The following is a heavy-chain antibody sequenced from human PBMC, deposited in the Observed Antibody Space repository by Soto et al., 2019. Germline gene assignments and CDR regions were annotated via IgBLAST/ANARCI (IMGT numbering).Heavy chain of an antibody. CDR2: INQSGSD. V-gene: IGHV4-34*01. J-gene: IGHJ6*02. D-gene: IGHD6-6*01. Sequence: QEQLQQWGAGLLKPSETLSLTCAVYDGSFSDYYCSWLRQPPGKGREWIGEINQSGSDNYNPSLKSRVTISVDQSNNQFSRKVSSVTAADTAVYYCARRPYSSSSGYYYGMDVWGQGTTVTVSS. CDR3: ARRPYSSSSGYYYGMDV. CDR1: DGSFSDYY.